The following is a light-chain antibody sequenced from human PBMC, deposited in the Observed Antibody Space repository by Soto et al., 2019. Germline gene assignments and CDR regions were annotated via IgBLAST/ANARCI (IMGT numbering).Light chain of an antibody. CDR3: VLYMGGGTYV. V-gene: IGLV8-61*01. CDR2: GTN. Sequence: QTVVTQEPSFSVSPGGTVTLTCGLSSGSVSTGHFPSWYQQTPGQAPRTLIYGTNSRSSGVPDRFSGSILGTKAALTITVAQADDESDYYCVLYMGGGTYVFGAGTKLTVL. J-gene: IGLJ1*01. CDR1: SGSVSTGHF.